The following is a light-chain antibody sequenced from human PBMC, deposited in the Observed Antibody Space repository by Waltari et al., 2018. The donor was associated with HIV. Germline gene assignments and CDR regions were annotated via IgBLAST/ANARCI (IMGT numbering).Light chain of an antibody. CDR1: QRVSSTY. CDR2: CAS. V-gene: IGKV3-20*01. CDR3: QQYGSSPLYT. Sequence: IVLTPSPGTLSLSPGARATLSYRASQRVSSTYLAWYQQKPGQAPRLLIYCASSRATCIPDRCSGSGSGTDFTLAISRLEPEDVAVYYCQQYGSSPLYTFGQGTKVEIK. J-gene: IGKJ2*01.